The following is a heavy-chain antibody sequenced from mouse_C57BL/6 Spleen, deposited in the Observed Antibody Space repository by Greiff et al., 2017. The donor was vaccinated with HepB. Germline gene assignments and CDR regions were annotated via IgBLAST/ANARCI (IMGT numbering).Heavy chain of an antibody. CDR1: GYTFTSYW. CDR3: ARREGPYYFDD. Sequence: VQLQQPGAELVKPGASVKLSCKASGYTFTSYWMHWVKQRPGQGLEWIGMIHPNSGSTNYNEKFKSKATLTVDKSSSTAYMQLSSLTSEDSAVYYCARREGPYYFDDWGQGTTLTVSS. CDR2: IHPNSGST. V-gene: IGHV1-64*01. J-gene: IGHJ2*01.